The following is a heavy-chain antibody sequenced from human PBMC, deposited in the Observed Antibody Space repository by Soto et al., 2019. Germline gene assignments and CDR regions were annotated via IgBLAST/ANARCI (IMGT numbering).Heavy chain of an antibody. J-gene: IGHJ3*02. V-gene: IGHV4-30-4*01. Sequence: ASETLSLTCTVSGGYISIGDYYWSWIRQPPGKGLEWIAYISYSGRSNYNPSLKSRVAISVDTSKNQFSLKLSSVTATDTAVYYCARSGSHAFDIWGQGTMVTVSS. D-gene: IGHD1-26*01. CDR1: GGYISIGDYY. CDR2: ISYSGRS. CDR3: ARSGSHAFDI.